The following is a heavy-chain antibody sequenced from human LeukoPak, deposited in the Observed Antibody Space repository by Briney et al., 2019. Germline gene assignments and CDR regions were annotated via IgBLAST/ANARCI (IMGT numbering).Heavy chain of an antibody. D-gene: IGHD3-3*01. CDR1: GFPFTSYA. Sequence: PGGSRGLSGAASGFPFTSYAMTWVRQAPGKGRDGVSAIGGSGGSTYYADSVKGRFTISRDNSKNTLYLQMNSLRAEDTAVYYCAKDQPYYDFWSGYYEPNWFDPWGQGTLVTVSS. CDR2: IGGSGGST. CDR3: AKDQPYYDFWSGYYEPNWFDP. V-gene: IGHV3-23*01. J-gene: IGHJ5*02.